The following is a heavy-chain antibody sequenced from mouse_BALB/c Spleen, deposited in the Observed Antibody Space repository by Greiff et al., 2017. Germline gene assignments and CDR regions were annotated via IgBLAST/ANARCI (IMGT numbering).Heavy chain of an antibody. CDR1: GFNIKDTY. J-gene: IGHJ4*01. Sequence: EVKLQESGAELVKPGASVKLSCTASGFNIKDTYMHWVKQRPEQGLEWIGRIDPANGNTKYDPKFQGKATITADTSSNTAYLQLSSLTSEDTAVYYCARIFTTVPYYAMDYWGQGTSVTVSS. CDR2: IDPANGNT. CDR3: ARIFTTVPYYAMDY. V-gene: IGHV14-3*02. D-gene: IGHD1-1*01.